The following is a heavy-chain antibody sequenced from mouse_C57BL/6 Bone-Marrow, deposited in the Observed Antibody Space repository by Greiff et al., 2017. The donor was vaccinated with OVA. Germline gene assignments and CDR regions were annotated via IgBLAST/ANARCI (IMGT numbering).Heavy chain of an antibody. CDR2: IYPRSGNT. V-gene: IGHV1-81*01. CDR1: GYTFTSYG. J-gene: IGHJ3*01. CDR3: ARSGRTKRRFAY. D-gene: IGHD3-1*01. Sequence: VHLVESGAELERPGASVKLSCKASGYTFTSYGISWVKQRTGQGLEWIGEIYPRSGNTYYNEKFKGQATLTADNSSSTAYMELRSLTSEDSAVDFCARSGRTKRRFAYWGQGTLVTVSA.